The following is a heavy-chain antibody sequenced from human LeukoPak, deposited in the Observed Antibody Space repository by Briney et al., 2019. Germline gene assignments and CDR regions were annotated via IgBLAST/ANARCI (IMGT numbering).Heavy chain of an antibody. V-gene: IGHV3-53*01. CDR3: ARDSAIVGAIYYMDV. CDR1: GFTVRSNY. J-gene: IGHJ6*03. CDR2: IFSNGST. Sequence: PGGSPRLSCAASGFTVRSNYMSWVRQAPGRGLEWVSVIFSNGSTYYADSVKGRFTISRDNSKNKVFLQMNSLRAEDTAVYYCARDSAIVGAIYYMDVWGKGTTVTVSS. D-gene: IGHD1-26*01.